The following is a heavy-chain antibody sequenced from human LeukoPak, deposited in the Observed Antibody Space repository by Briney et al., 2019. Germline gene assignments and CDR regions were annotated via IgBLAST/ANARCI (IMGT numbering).Heavy chain of an antibody. CDR3: AREYCSGGSCYYYYFDY. CDR1: GFTFSSYA. D-gene: IGHD2-15*01. Sequence: GGSLRLSCAASGFTFSSYAMHWVRQAPGKGLEWVAVISYDGSNKYYADSVKSRFTISRDNSKNTLYLQMNSLRAEDTAVYYCAREYCSGGSCYYYYFDYWGQGTLVTVSS. J-gene: IGHJ4*02. CDR2: ISYDGSNK. V-gene: IGHV3-30*04.